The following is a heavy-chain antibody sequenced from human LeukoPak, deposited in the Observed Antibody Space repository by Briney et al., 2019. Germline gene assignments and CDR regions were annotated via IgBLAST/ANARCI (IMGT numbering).Heavy chain of an antibody. CDR2: IRSRTDGGTT. J-gene: IGHJ4*02. D-gene: IGHD5-18*01. CDR1: GFTFSNAW. Sequence: NPGGSLRLSCAASGFTFSNAWMSWVRQAPGKGLEWVSRIRSRTDGGTTAYAAPVTGRFTISRDDSKNTMYVQMNGLRTEDTAVYYCTTGARSHGYLFDRWGQGTLVTVSS. CDR3: TTGARSHGYLFDR. V-gene: IGHV3-15*01.